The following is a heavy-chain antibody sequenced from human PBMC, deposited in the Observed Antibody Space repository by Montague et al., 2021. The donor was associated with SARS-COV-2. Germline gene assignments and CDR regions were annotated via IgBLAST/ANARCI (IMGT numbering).Heavy chain of an antibody. CDR1: GFSFSSDY. Sequence: SLRLSCAASGFSFSSDYMRWVRQAPGKGLEWVSVIHDDGTTHYADSVKGRFTISRDNSKNTLFLQMNSLRAEDTALYYCARHDYGGHWGQGALVTVSS. CDR3: ARHDYGGH. V-gene: IGHV3-53*01. D-gene: IGHD4-23*01. J-gene: IGHJ4*02. CDR2: IHDDGTT.